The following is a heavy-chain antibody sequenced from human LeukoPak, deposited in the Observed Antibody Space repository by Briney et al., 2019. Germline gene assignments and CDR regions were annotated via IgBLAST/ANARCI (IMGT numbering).Heavy chain of an antibody. CDR2: ISSSGSTI. CDR1: GFTFSDYY. J-gene: IGHJ4*02. Sequence: GGSLRLSCAASGFTFSDYYMSWLRQAPGKGLEWASYISSSGSTIYYADSVKGRFTISRDNAKNSLYLQMNSLRAEDTAVYYCASPYYYASGSFDVWGQGTLVTVSS. V-gene: IGHV3-11*01. D-gene: IGHD3-10*01. CDR3: ASPYYYASGSFDV.